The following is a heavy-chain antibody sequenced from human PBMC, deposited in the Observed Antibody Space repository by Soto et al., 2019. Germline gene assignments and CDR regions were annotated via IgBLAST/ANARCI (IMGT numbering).Heavy chain of an antibody. V-gene: IGHV4-59*08. CDR1: GVSISSYY. J-gene: IGHJ6*03. CDR3: ARQSPYSSSPPLSHYYMDV. Sequence: PSETLSLTCTVSGVSISSYYWSWIRQPPGKGLEWIGYIYYSGSTNYNPSLKSRVTISVDTSKNQFSLKLSSVTAADTAVYYCARQSPYSSSPPLSHYYMDVWGKGTTVTVSS. CDR2: IYYSGST. D-gene: IGHD6-6*01.